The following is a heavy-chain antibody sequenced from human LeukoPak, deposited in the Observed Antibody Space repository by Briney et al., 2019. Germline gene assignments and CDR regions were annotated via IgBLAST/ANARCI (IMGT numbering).Heavy chain of an antibody. Sequence: SGTLSLTCTMSGDSISNSMLWSWVRQPPGKGLEWVGEKYRSGTTNYNPYLKSRVTISTDNSKNQVSLELNSVTAADTAVYFCARLKDFTGKKYYFFDLWGRGTLVTVSS. D-gene: IGHD2/OR15-2a*01. CDR2: KYRSGTT. CDR3: ARLKDFTGKKYYFFDL. V-gene: IGHV4-4*02. J-gene: IGHJ2*01. CDR1: GDSISNSML.